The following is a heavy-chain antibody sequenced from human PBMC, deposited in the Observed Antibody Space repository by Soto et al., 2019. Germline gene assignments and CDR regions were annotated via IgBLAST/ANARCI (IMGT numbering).Heavy chain of an antibody. CDR1: GFTFSSYG. D-gene: IGHD6-6*01. J-gene: IGHJ6*02. CDR3: AKDFLPDSSSAYYYYGMDV. Sequence: GGSLRLSCAASGFTFSSYGMHWVRQAPGKGLEWVAVISYDGSNKYYADSVKGRFTISRDNSKNTLYLQMNSLRAEDTAVYYCAKDFLPDSSSAYYYYGMDVWGQWTTVTVSS. CDR2: ISYDGSNK. V-gene: IGHV3-30*18.